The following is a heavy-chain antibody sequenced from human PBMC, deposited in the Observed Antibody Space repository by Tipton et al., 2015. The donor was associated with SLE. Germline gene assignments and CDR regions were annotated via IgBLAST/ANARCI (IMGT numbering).Heavy chain of an antibody. Sequence: QLVQSGAEVKKPGASVKVSCKASGYTFTSYGISWVRRAPGQGVEWMGWISAYNGNTNYAQKLQGRVTMTTDTSTSTAYMELRSLRSDDTAVYYCASQGYCSSTSCPIGYFQHWGQGTLVTVSS. CDR2: ISAYNGNT. V-gene: IGHV1-18*01. D-gene: IGHD2-2*01. CDR1: GYTFTSYG. J-gene: IGHJ1*01. CDR3: ASQGYCSSTSCPIGYFQH.